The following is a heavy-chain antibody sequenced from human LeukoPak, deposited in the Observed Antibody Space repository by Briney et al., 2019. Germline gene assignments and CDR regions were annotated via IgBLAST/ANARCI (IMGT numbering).Heavy chain of an antibody. V-gene: IGHV3-48*04. CDR2: ISSSSGTI. J-gene: IGHJ4*02. D-gene: IGHD2-2*01. CDR3: ARDLLLDGYCSSTSCFYVY. Sequence: GGSPRLSCAASGFTFSRYSMNWVRHAPGKGLEWISYISSSSGTIYYADSVKGRFTISRDNTKNSLYLQIHSLRGEDTALYYCARDLLLDGYCSSTSCFYVYWGQGTLVTVSS. CDR1: GFTFSRYS.